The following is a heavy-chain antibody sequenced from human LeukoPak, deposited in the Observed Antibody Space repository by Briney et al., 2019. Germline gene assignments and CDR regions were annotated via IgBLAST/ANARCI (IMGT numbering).Heavy chain of an antibody. CDR1: GFTFSSYS. CDR2: ISSSSSYI. CDR3: ARARRLGYCSGGSCYSGY. Sequence: GGSLRLSCAASGFTFSSYSMNWVRQAPGKGLEWVSSISSSSSYIYYADSVKGRFTISRDNAKNSLYLQMNSLRAEDTAVYYCARARRLGYCSGGSCYSGYWGQGTLVTVSS. D-gene: IGHD2-15*01. V-gene: IGHV3-21*01. J-gene: IGHJ4*02.